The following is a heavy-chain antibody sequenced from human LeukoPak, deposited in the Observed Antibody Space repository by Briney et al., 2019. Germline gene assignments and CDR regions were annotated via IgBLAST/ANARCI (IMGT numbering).Heavy chain of an antibody. J-gene: IGHJ4*02. Sequence: SETLSLTCTVSGGSISIYYWSWIRQPPGKGLEWIGYIYYSGSTNYNPSLKSRVTISVDTSKNQFSLKLSSVTAADTAVYYCAREEQWRVGDFDYWGQGTLVTVSS. CDR3: AREEQWRVGDFDY. V-gene: IGHV4-59*01. D-gene: IGHD6-19*01. CDR2: IYYSGST. CDR1: GGSISIYY.